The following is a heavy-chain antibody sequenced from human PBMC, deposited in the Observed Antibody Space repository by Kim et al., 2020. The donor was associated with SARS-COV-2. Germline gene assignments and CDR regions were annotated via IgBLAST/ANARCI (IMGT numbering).Heavy chain of an antibody. CDR2: INPSAGGT. CDR1: GYTFTKYY. V-gene: IGHV1-46*01. D-gene: IGHD3-16*02. Sequence: ASVKVSCKASGYTFTKYYIHWVRQAPGQGLEWLGVINPSAGGTVYAQSFQGRVSMTRDTSTSIVYMELSSLRSEDTAVYYCARERPLIVAPGYRYDRGGLDLWGRGTTVTVSS. CDR3: ARERPLIVAPGYRYDRGGLDL. J-gene: IGHJ6*02.